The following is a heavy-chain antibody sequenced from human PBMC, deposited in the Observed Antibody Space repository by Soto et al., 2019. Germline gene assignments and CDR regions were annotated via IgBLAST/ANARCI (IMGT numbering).Heavy chain of an antibody. V-gene: IGHV3-23*01. CDR3: AKQDGIFVVVTATDY. J-gene: IGHJ4*02. CDR1: GFRFSDYP. Sequence: GGSLRLSCVGSGFRFSDYPLNWVRQAPGKGLEWVSAISGSGGSTYYADSVKGRFTISRDNSKNTLYLQMNSLRAEDTAVYYCAKQDGIFVVVTATDYWGQGTLVTVSS. CDR2: ISGSGGST. D-gene: IGHD2-21*02.